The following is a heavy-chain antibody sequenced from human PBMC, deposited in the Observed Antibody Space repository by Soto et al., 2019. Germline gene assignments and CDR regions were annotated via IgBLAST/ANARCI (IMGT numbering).Heavy chain of an antibody. CDR1: GITLSNHA. D-gene: IGHD1-1*01. Sequence: PGGSLRLSCAASGITLSNHAMTWVRQAPGKGLEWVSTVSENGGVTYYAYSVKGRFTISSANSRNTLYLKMNNLRAEDTAVYYCVPGSSGTRGEDSWGPGALVTVSS. J-gene: IGHJ4*02. CDR3: VPGSSGTRGEDS. CDR2: VSENGGVT. V-gene: IGHV3-23*01.